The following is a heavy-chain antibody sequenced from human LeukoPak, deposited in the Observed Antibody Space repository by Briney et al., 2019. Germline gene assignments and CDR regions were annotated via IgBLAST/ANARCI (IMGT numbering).Heavy chain of an antibody. V-gene: IGHV4-34*01. D-gene: IGHD2-2*01. CDR3: ARGALPIVVVPAAISMDV. J-gene: IGHJ6*02. CDR1: GGSLSGYY. CDR2: INHSGST. Sequence: SETLSLTCAVYGGSLSGYYWSWIRQPPGKGLEWIGEINHSGSTNYNPSLKSRVTISVDTSKNQFSLKLSSVTAADTAVYYCARGALPIVVVPAAISMDVWGQGTTVTVSS.